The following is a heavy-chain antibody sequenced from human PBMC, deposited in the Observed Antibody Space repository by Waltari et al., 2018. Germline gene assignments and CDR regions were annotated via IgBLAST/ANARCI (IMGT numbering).Heavy chain of an antibody. Sequence: QVQLQESGPGLVKPSETLSLTCTFSGGSIPTYYWTWFRQPPGRGLEWIGYMFYNGSPNYNPSLKSRGTISIDTSKNQVSLNLSSVTAADTAIYYCARDTIAVGYFDLWGQGTLVTVSS. J-gene: IGHJ4*02. D-gene: IGHD6-19*01. V-gene: IGHV4-59*01. CDR2: MFYNGSP. CDR3: ARDTIAVGYFDL. CDR1: GGSIPTYY.